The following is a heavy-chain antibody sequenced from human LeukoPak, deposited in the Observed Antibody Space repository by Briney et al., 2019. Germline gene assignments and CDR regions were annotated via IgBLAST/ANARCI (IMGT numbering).Heavy chain of an antibody. J-gene: IGHJ5*02. CDR1: GYTFTSYY. CDR2: INPSGGST. Sequence: ASVKVSCKASGYTFTSYYMHWVRHAPGQRLEWMGIINPSGGSTSYAQKFQGRVTMTRDTSTSTVYMELSSLRSEDTAVYYCARDASVDTAMAHNWFDPWGQGTLVTVSS. CDR3: ARDASVDTAMAHNWFDP. D-gene: IGHD5-18*01. V-gene: IGHV1-46*01.